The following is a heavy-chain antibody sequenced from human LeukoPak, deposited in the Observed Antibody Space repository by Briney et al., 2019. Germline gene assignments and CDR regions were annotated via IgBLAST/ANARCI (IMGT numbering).Heavy chain of an antibody. Sequence: TGGSLRLSCAASGFTFSAYWMTWVRQAPGKGLQWVANIKRDGSEKQYGASVKGRFPISRDNADKSLYLQMNNLRAEDTAVYYCARDPASNSYEWGAFDIWGQGTMVIVSS. CDR3: ARDPASNSYEWGAFDI. CDR2: IKRDGSEK. V-gene: IGHV3-7*01. CDR1: GFTFSAYW. D-gene: IGHD2/OR15-2a*01. J-gene: IGHJ3*02.